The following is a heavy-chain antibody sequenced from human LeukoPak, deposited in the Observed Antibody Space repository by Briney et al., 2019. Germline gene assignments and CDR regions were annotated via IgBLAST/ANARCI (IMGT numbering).Heavy chain of an antibody. CDR2: IYASGST. V-gene: IGHV4-4*07. D-gene: IGHD2-15*01. J-gene: IGHJ5*02. Sequence: SETLSLTCTVSDGSINSYFWSWIWQPAGKGLEYIGRIYASGSTNYNPSLKSRVTMSVDTSKNQFSLKLTSVTAADTAVYYCARLLVVESRFDPWGQGTLVTVSS. CDR1: DGSINSYF. CDR3: ARLLVVESRFDP.